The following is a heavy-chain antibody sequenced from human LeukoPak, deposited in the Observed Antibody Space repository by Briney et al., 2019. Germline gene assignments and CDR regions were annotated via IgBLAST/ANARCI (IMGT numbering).Heavy chain of an antibody. CDR1: GVSISDGGYY. CDR2: IYDSGST. J-gene: IGHJ6*03. CDR3: ARNTGIAAAGNPSYYYYYYMDV. D-gene: IGHD6-13*01. Sequence: SETLSLTCTVAGVSISDGGYYWSWIRQHPGKGLEWIGCIYDSGSTFYNPSLKSRVTISMHTSKKQFSLRLSSATAADTAVYYCARNTGIAAAGNPSYYYYYYMDVWGKGTTVTVSS. V-gene: IGHV4-31*03.